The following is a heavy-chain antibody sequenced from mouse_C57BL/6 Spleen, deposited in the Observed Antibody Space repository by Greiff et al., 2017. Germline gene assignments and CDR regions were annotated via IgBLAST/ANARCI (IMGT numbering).Heavy chain of an antibody. Sequence: EVKLMESGGGLVKPGGSLKLSCAASGFTFSDYGMHWVRQAPEKGLAWVAYISSGSSTIYYADTVKGRFTISRDNAKNTLFLQMTSLRSEDTAMYYCAREQTWFAYWGQGTLVTVSA. J-gene: IGHJ3*01. CDR3: AREQTWFAY. V-gene: IGHV5-17*01. CDR1: GFTFSDYG. CDR2: ISSGSSTI.